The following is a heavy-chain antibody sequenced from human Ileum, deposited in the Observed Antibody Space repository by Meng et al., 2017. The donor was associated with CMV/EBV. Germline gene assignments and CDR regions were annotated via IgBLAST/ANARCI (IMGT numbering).Heavy chain of an antibody. D-gene: IGHD5-24*01. V-gene: IGHV4-4*02. Sequence: GSPIGISKCWSWVRQSPGKGLEWVGEIYHSGGTQYNPSLKSRATVSIDKSRNQFSLRLNSVTAADSAVYYCASREDGWLQSGGWFDPWGPGALVTVSS. CDR2: IYHSGGT. J-gene: IGHJ5*02. CDR1: GSPIGISKC. CDR3: ASREDGWLQSGGWFDP.